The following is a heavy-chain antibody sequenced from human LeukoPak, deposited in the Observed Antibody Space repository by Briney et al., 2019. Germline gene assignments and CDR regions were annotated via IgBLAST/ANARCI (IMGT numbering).Heavy chain of an antibody. D-gene: IGHD4-17*01. Sequence: GGSLRLSCAASGFTVSSKYMSWVRQAPGKGLEWVSVIYSGGNTYYADSVKGRFTISRDNSKNTLYLQMNSLRGEDTAVYYCAKHKENYGDSCLDDYWGQGTLVTVSS. J-gene: IGHJ4*02. CDR1: GFTVSSKY. CDR2: IYSGGNT. CDR3: AKHKENYGDSCLDDY. V-gene: IGHV3-53*01.